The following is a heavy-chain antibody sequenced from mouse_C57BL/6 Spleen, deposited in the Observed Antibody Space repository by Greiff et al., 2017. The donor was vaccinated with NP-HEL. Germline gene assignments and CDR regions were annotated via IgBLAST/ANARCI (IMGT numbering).Heavy chain of an antibody. V-gene: IGHV1-15*01. CDR3: TRFKGGPFHFDY. J-gene: IGHJ2*01. D-gene: IGHD3-3*01. CDR2: IDPETGGA. Sequence: VQLQQSGAELVRPGASVTLSCKASGYTFTDYEMHWVKQTPVHGLEWIGVIDPETGGAAYNQKFQGKAILTADKSSSTAYMELRSLTSEDSAVYYCTRFKGGPFHFDYWGQGTTLTVSS. CDR1: GYTFTDYE.